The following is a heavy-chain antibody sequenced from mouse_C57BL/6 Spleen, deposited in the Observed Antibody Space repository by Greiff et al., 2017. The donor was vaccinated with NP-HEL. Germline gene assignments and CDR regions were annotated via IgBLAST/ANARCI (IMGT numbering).Heavy chain of an antibody. J-gene: IGHJ1*03. Sequence: EVKLMESGPGLVKPSQSLSLTCSVTGYSITSGYYWNWIRPFPGNKLEWMGYISYDGSNNYHPSLQNRISITRDTSKDQYFLKLNCVTIEDTATYDCATEGTYPNWYYDVWGTGTTVTVSS. V-gene: IGHV3-6*01. CDR3: ATEGTYPNWYYDV. CDR1: GYSITSGYY. D-gene: IGHD5-1*01. CDR2: ISYDGSN.